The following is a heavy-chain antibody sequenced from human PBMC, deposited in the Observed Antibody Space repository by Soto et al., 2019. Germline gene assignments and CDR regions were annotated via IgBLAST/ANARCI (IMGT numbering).Heavy chain of an antibody. V-gene: IGHV3-7*03. CDR2: INQDGSQK. D-gene: IGHD2-2*02. CDR3: ARIYCSSSSCYIDF. CDR1: GFTLSNYW. Sequence: EVQLVESGGGLVQPGGSLRLSCAASGFTLSNYWMSWVRQAPGKGLEWVANINQDGSQKFYLDSVEGRFTISRDNDRNSLYLQMNSLRAEDTAIYYCARIYCSSSSCYIDFWGQGILVTVSS. J-gene: IGHJ4*02.